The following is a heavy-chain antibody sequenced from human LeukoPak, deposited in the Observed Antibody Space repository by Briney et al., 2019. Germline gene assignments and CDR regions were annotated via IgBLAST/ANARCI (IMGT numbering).Heavy chain of an antibody. CDR1: GYTFTSYY. Sequence: ASVKVSCKASGYTFTSYYMHWVRQAPGQGLEWMGIINPSGGSTSYAQKFQGRVTMTRDTSISTAYMELSRLRSDDTAVYYCARAVAGTGWFDPWGQGTLVTVSS. V-gene: IGHV1-46*01. J-gene: IGHJ5*02. CDR3: ARAVAGTGWFDP. CDR2: INPSGGST. D-gene: IGHD6-19*01.